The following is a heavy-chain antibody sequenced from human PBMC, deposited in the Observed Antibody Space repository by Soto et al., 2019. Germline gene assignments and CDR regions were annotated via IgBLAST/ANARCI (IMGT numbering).Heavy chain of an antibody. Sequence: QVHLVQSGVEVKTPGASVKVSCQASGYTFFTYDISWVRQAPGQGLEWMGWISTYSGDTKYAQKFEGRVTMTTDTSTTTADLELRGMRSDDSAVYYCARNHGPTTSYNWFDPWGQGTLVTASS. V-gene: IGHV1-18*01. CDR1: GYTFFTYD. CDR3: ARNHGPTTSYNWFDP. D-gene: IGHD5-12*01. CDR2: ISTYSGDT. J-gene: IGHJ5*02.